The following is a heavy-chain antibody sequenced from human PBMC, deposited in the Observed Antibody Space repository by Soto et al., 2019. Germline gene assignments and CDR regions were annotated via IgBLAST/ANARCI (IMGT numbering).Heavy chain of an antibody. D-gene: IGHD2-8*01. CDR2: ISYDGSNK. V-gene: IGHV3-30*18. CDR3: AKSVMVLHGSGYCTNGVCYIDYYGMDV. Sequence: SLRLSCAASGFTFSSYGMHWVRQAPGKGLEWVAVISYDGSNKYYADSVKGRFTISRDNSKNTLYLQMNSLRAEDTAVYYCAKSVMVLHGSGYCTNGVCYIDYYGMDVWGQGTTVTVSS. J-gene: IGHJ6*02. CDR1: GFTFSSYG.